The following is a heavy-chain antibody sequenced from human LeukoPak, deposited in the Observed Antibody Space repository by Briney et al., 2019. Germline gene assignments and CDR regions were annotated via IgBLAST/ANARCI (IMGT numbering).Heavy chain of an antibody. Sequence: KSSETLSLTCTVSGGSISPHYWSWIRQPPGRGLEYVGYIYYTGGTNYNPSLESRVSISLDTSKKQFSLRLSSVTATDAAVYYCARLGFCRGDNCLDDYWGQGTLVTVSS. CDR3: ARLGFCRGDNCLDDY. CDR1: GGSISPHY. CDR2: IYYTGGT. J-gene: IGHJ4*02. D-gene: IGHD2-15*01. V-gene: IGHV4-59*08.